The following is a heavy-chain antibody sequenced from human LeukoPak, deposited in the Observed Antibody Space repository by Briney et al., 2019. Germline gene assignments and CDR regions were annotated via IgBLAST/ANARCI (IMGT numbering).Heavy chain of an antibody. CDR3: ASSKKSYFSSWIHL. Sequence: SETLSLTCTVSGGSISSNSYYWGWIRQPPGRALEWIGSIYYTGSTSYNPSLNSRVTISVDTSKNQFSLKLNSVTAADTAVYYCASSKKSYFSSWIHLWGQGTLVTVSS. D-gene: IGHD5-18*01. J-gene: IGHJ5*02. CDR1: GGSISSNSYY. CDR2: IYYTGST. V-gene: IGHV4-39*01.